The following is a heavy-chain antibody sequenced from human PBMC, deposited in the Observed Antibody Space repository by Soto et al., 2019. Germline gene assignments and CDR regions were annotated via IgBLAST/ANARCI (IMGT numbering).Heavy chain of an antibody. CDR1: GFTFSSYG. V-gene: IGHV3-30*18. D-gene: IGHD5-18*01. CDR3: AKGRTAMTYFDY. CDR2: ISYDGSNK. J-gene: IGHJ4*02. Sequence: QVQLVESGGGVVQPGRSLRLSCAASGFTFSSYGMHWVRQAPGKGLEWVAVISYDGSNKYYADSVKGRFTISRDNSKNTLYLQMHSLRAEETAVYYCAKGRTAMTYFDYWGQGTLVTVSS.